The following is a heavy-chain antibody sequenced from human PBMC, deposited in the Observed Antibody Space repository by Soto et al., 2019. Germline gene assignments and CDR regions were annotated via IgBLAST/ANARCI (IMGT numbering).Heavy chain of an antibody. J-gene: IGHJ5*02. Sequence: QVQLQQWGAGLLKPSETLSLTCAVYGGSFSGYYWSWIRQPPGKGLEWIGEINLSGSTNYKPLLKSRVTIAVSTPKNQPAQQLGSAAAADTAVYCCARGRVRSIAARRNWFDPWGQGTLVTVSS. V-gene: IGHV4-34*01. CDR1: GGSFSGYY. CDR3: ARGRVRSIAARRNWFDP. CDR2: INLSGST. D-gene: IGHD6-6*01.